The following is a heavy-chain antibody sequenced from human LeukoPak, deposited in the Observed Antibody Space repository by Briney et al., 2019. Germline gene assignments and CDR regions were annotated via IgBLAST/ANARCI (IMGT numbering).Heavy chain of an antibody. Sequence: SETLSLTCALYGGSFSGYYWSWIRQPPGKGLEWIGEINHSGSTNYNPSLKSRVTISVDTSKNQFSLKLSSVTAADTAVYYCARGKTPVVIDYWGQGTLVTVSS. CDR3: ARGKTPVVIDY. CDR2: INHSGST. J-gene: IGHJ4*02. CDR1: GGSFSGYY. D-gene: IGHD2-21*01. V-gene: IGHV4-34*01.